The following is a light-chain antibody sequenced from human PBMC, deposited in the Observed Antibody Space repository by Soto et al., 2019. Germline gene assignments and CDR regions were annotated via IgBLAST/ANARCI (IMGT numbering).Light chain of an antibody. CDR3: TQYDRYPVT. CDR2: QAS. V-gene: IGKV1-5*03. CDR1: QSISSW. J-gene: IGKJ4*01. Sequence: DSQMTQSPSTLAASVGDRVTITCRASQSISSWLDWYQQKQGKAPKLLTNQASVLQSGVPSRFSGSGSGTEFTLTISSMLPEDFATYYCTQYDRYPVTFGGGTKVEVK.